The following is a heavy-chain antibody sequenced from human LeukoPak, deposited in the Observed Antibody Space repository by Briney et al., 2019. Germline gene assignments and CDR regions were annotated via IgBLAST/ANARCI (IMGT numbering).Heavy chain of an antibody. D-gene: IGHD2-21*02. J-gene: IGHJ4*02. CDR1: GFTFSGHY. CDR2: SRNKANSYTT. V-gene: IGHV3-72*01. Sequence: PGGSLRLSCAASGFTFSGHYMDWVRQAPGKGLEWVGRSRNKANSYTTEYAASVEGRFTISRDDSKNSMFLHMNSLKTEDTAIYYCATSVVPATPFDYWGQGTLVTVSS. CDR3: ATSVVPATPFDY.